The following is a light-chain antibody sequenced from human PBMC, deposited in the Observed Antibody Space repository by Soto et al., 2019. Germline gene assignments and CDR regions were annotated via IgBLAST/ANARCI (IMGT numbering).Light chain of an antibody. J-gene: IGLJ1*01. CDR3: SSYTSSNTRYV. Sequence: QSVLTQPASVSGSPGQSITISCTGTSSDIGGYNYVSWYQQHPGKAPKLMIYEVSNRPSGVSNRFSGSKSGNTASLTISGLQAEDDADYYCSSYTSSNTRYVFGTGTKVTVL. V-gene: IGLV2-14*01. CDR2: EVS. CDR1: SSDIGGYNY.